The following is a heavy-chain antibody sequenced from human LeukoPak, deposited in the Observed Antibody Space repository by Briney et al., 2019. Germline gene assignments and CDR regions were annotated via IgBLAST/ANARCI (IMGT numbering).Heavy chain of an antibody. CDR3: AKDWEVLLWFGEFSYFDY. CDR1: GFTFSSYA. J-gene: IGHJ4*02. D-gene: IGHD3-10*01. Sequence: GGSLRLSCAASGFTFSSYAMSWVRQAPGKGLEWVSAISGSGGSTYYADSVKGRFTIFRDNSKNTLYLQMNSLRAEDTAVYYCAKDWEVLLWFGEFSYFDYWGQGTLVTVSS. V-gene: IGHV3-23*01. CDR2: ISGSGGST.